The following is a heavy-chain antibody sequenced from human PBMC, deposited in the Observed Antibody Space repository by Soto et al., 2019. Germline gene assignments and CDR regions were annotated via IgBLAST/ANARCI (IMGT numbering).Heavy chain of an antibody. Sequence: EVQLVESGGGLVQPGGSLRLSCAASGFTFSTYGMSWVRQAPGKGPEWVANIKGDESEKYYVDSVKGRVTISRDNAKNSLSLQMNSLRAEDTAMYYCAREGQHGVPPGDFWGPGTLVIVSS. CDR1: GFTFSTYG. D-gene: IGHD2-21*01. CDR2: IKGDESEK. V-gene: IGHV3-7*04. J-gene: IGHJ4*02. CDR3: AREGQHGVPPGDF.